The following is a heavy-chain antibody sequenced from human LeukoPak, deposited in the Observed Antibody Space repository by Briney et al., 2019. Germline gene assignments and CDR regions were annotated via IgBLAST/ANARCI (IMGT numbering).Heavy chain of an antibody. CDR2: IIPIFGTA. CDR1: GGTFSSYA. J-gene: IGHJ3*02. Sequence: ASVKVSCKASGGTFSSYAISWVRQAPGQGLEWMGGIIPIFGTANYAQKFQGRVTTTADESTSTAYMELSSLRSEDTAVYYCARDQGTEDAFDIWGQGTMVTVSS. CDR3: ARDQGTEDAFDI. V-gene: IGHV1-69*13. D-gene: IGHD3-10*01.